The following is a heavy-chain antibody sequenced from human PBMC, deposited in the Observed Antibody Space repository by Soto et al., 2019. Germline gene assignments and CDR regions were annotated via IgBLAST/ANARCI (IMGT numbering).Heavy chain of an antibody. CDR3: ARGGNGYHILTGFSSHY. Sequence: QVQLQESGPGLVKPSQTLSLTCTVSGGSISSGDYYWTWIRQPPGKGLEWIGYIYYSGYTYYNPSRKSRITIAVDTSKHQFSLKLTSVTAADTAVYFCARGGNGYHILTGFSSHYWGQGTLVTVSS. CDR1: GGSISSGDYY. J-gene: IGHJ4*02. D-gene: IGHD3-9*01. CDR2: IYYSGYT. V-gene: IGHV4-30-4*01.